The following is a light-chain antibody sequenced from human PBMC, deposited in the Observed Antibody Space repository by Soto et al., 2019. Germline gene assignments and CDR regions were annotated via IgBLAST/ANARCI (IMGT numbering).Light chain of an antibody. CDR1: SSNIGSAYH. CDR3: QSYDSRLSGWV. Sequence: QSVLTKPPSVSGAPGQTVTISCTGSSSNIGSAYHVHWYQQFPGTAPKLLIHGDTNRPSGVPDRFSGSKSGTSASLAITGLQAEDEADYYCQSYDSRLSGWVFGGGTQLTVL. J-gene: IGLJ3*02. CDR2: GDT. V-gene: IGLV1-40*01.